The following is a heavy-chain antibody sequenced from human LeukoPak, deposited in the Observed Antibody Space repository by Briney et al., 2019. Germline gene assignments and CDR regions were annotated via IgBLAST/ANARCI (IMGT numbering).Heavy chain of an antibody. V-gene: IGHV1-2*02. CDR3: ARDLGSSSLVFDY. CDR2: INPNSGGT. J-gene: IGHJ4*02. CDR1: GYTFTGYY. D-gene: IGHD6-13*01. Sequence: ASVKVSCKASGYTFTGYYMHWVRQAPGQGLEWMGWINPNSGGTNYAQKFQGRVTMTRDTSISTAYMELSRLRSDDTAVYYCARDLGSSSLVFDYWGQGTLVTVSS.